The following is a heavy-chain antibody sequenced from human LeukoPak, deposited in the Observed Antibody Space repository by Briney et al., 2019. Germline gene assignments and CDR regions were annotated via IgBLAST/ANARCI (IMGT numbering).Heavy chain of an antibody. Sequence: GGSLRLSCAASGFTFSAFAMTWVRQAPGKGLEWVSTITSDGDNTYSADSVKGRITFSRDNSKNTLSLQLKSLRAEDTAVYYCAKDLSYTSGSSDYWGQGTLVTVSS. CDR2: ITSDGDNT. J-gene: IGHJ4*02. CDR1: GFTFSAFA. CDR3: AKDLSYTSGSSDY. V-gene: IGHV3-23*01. D-gene: IGHD6-19*01.